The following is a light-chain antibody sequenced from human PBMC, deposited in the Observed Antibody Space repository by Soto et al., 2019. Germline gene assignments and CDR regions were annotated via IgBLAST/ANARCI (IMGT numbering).Light chain of an antibody. CDR2: DVS. CDR3: CSYAGSYTYVV. J-gene: IGLJ2*01. Sequence: QSALTQPRPVSGSPGQSVTISCTGTSSDVGGYNYVSWYQQHPGKAPKLMIYDVSKRPSGVPDRFSGSKSGNTASLTISGLQAEYEADYYCCSYAGSYTYVVFGGGTKLTVL. CDR1: SSDVGGYNY. V-gene: IGLV2-11*01.